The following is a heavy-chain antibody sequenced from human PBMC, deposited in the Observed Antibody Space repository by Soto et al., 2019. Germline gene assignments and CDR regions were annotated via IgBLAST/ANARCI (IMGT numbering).Heavy chain of an antibody. D-gene: IGHD2-21*01. Sequence: AGGSLRLSCAASGFTYSNYWMSWVRQPTGKGLEWVANIKQDGSESNYADSVKGPFTISRDNAENSLYLQMTSLTADYTAVYYCASARHIGPWGQGTLVTVSS. V-gene: IGHV3-7*01. CDR1: GFTYSNYW. J-gene: IGHJ5*02. CDR2: IKQDGSES. CDR3: ASARHIGP.